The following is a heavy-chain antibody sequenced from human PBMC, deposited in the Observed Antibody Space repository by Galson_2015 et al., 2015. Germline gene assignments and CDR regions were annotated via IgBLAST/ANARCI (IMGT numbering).Heavy chain of an antibody. CDR2: ISGSGNRT. V-gene: IGHV3-23*01. CDR1: GFTFSTYP. Sequence: SLRISCAASGFTFSTYPMSWVRQAPGKGLEWVSDISGSGNRTYYADSAKGRFTISRDNSKNPRYLQMNSLRAEDTAVYYCAKWYLNYGVNSGLDYWGQGTLVTVSS. J-gene: IGHJ4*02. CDR3: AKWYLNYGVNSGLDY. D-gene: IGHD4-23*01.